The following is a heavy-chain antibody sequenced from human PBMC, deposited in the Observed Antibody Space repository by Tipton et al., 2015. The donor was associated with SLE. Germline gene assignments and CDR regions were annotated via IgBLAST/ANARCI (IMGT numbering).Heavy chain of an antibody. D-gene: IGHD2-8*02. CDR2: IWYDGSNK. V-gene: IGHV3-33*08. Sequence: QLVQSGGGVVQPGRSLRLSCAASGLTFSNYAMHWVRQAPGKGLEWVAVIWYDGSNKYYTDSVKGRFTISRDNSKNTVSLEMNSPRAEDTAVYYCAAELVPLYGMDVWGQGTTVTVSS. CDR1: GLTFSNYA. J-gene: IGHJ6*02. CDR3: AAELVPLYGMDV.